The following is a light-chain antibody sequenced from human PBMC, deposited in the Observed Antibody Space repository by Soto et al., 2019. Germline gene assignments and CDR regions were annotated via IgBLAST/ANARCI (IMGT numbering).Light chain of an antibody. Sequence: EIVLTQSPGTLSLSPGERATLSCRASQSVSSSYLAWYQQKPGQAPRLLIYGASSRATGIPDRFSGSGSGTAFTLIISRLETEDFAVYYCQQYGSSPWTFGQGTTVEI. CDR1: QSVSSSY. V-gene: IGKV3-20*01. CDR3: QQYGSSPWT. J-gene: IGKJ1*01. CDR2: GAS.